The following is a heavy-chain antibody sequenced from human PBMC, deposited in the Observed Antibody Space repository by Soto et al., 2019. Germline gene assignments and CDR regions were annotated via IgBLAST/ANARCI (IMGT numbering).Heavy chain of an antibody. CDR2: IIPIFGTA. Sequence: GASVKVSCKASGGTFSSYAISWVRQAPGQGLEWMGGIIPIFGTANYAQKFQGRVTITADESTSTAYMELSSLRSEDTAVYYCARCSVVAARGTNWFDPWGQGTLVTVS. CDR1: GGTFSSYA. J-gene: IGHJ5*02. V-gene: IGHV1-69*13. D-gene: IGHD2-15*01. CDR3: ARCSVVAARGTNWFDP.